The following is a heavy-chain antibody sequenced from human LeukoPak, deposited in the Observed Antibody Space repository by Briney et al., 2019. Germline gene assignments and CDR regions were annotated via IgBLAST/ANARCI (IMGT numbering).Heavy chain of an antibody. V-gene: IGHV1-46*01. J-gene: IGHJ4*02. D-gene: IGHD3-22*01. CDR1: GYTFTSYG. Sequence: ASVKVSCKASGYTFTSYGISWVRQAPGQGLEWMGIINPSGGSTSYAQKFQGRVTMTRDTSTSTVYMELSSLRSEDTAVYYCARALRITMIVVVSGFDYWGQGTLVTVSS. CDR3: ARALRITMIVVVSGFDY. CDR2: INPSGGST.